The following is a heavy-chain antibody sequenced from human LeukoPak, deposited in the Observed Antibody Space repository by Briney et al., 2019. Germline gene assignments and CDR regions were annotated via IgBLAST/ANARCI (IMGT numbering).Heavy chain of an antibody. CDR2: ISTGSSTT. CDR3: ARVAAGYSVNYFDY. J-gene: IGHJ4*02. Sequence: PGGSLRLSCAASELAFSTYNMNWVRQAPGKGLEWVSYISTGSSTTYYADSVKGRFTISRDNVENSLYLQMNSLRDEDTAVYYCARVAAGYSVNYFDYWGQGTLVTVSS. V-gene: IGHV3-48*02. CDR1: ELAFSTYN. D-gene: IGHD4-23*01.